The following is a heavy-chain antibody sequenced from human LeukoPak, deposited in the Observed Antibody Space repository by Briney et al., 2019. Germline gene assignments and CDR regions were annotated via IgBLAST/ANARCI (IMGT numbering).Heavy chain of an antibody. D-gene: IGHD7-27*01. CDR1: GGSFSGYY. J-gene: IGHJ4*02. Sequence: SETLSLTCAVYGGSFSGYYWSWIRQPPGKGLEWIGEINHSGSTNYNPSLKSRVTISVDTSKNQFSLKLSSVTVADTAVYYCARETGDRTIDWGQGTLVTVSS. CDR2: INHSGST. V-gene: IGHV4-34*01. CDR3: ARETGDRTID.